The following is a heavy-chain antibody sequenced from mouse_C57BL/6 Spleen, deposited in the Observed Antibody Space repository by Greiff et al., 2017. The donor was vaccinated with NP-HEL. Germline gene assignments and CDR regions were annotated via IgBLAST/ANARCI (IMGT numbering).Heavy chain of an antibody. D-gene: IGHD2-4*01. CDR2: IRNKANGYTT. CDR1: GFTFTDYY. V-gene: IGHV7-3*01. J-gene: IGHJ2*01. CDR3: ARGGLYYDYERYFDY. Sequence: DVKLVESGGGLVQPGGSLSLSCAASGFTFTDYYMSWVRQPPGKALEWLGFIRNKANGYTTEYSASVKGRFTISRDNSQSILYLQMNALRAEDSATYDCARGGLYYDYERYFDYWGQGTTLTVSS.